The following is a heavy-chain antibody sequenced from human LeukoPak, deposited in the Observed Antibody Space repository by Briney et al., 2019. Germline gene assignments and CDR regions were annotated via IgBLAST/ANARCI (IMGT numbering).Heavy chain of an antibody. CDR3: ARGGKYGCSGGSCYSDY. Sequence: ASVKVSCKASGYTFTIYYMHWVRQAPGQGLEWMGIINPSGDSTTYAQQFQGRVTMTRDTSTSTAYMELSRLRSDDTAVYYCARGGKYGCSGGSCYSDYWGQGTLVTVSA. D-gene: IGHD2-15*01. CDR2: INPSGDST. CDR1: GYTFTIYY. J-gene: IGHJ4*02. V-gene: IGHV1-46*01.